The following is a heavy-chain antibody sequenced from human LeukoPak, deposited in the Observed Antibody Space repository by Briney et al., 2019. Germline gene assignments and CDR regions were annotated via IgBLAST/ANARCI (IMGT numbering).Heavy chain of an antibody. J-gene: IGHJ6*02. CDR3: ARHGSYYYYYYGMDV. CDR1: GYSFTSYW. Sequence: GESLKISCKGSGYSFTSYWIGWVRQMPGKGLEWMGIIYPGDSDTRYSPSFQGQVTISADKSISTAYLQWSSLKASDTAMYYCARHGSYYYYYYGMDVWGQGTTVAVSS. V-gene: IGHV5-51*01. CDR2: IYPGDSDT.